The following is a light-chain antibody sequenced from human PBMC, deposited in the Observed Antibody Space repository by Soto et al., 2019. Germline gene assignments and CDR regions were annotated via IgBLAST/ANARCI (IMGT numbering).Light chain of an antibody. V-gene: IGLV3-9*01. CDR2: RNS. Sequence: SYELTQPLSVSVALGQTARITCGGNNIGSKSVHWYQQKPGQAPVLVIYRNSNRPSGIPERFSGSNSGNTATLTISRAQAGDESDYYCQVWDTSTAVVFGGGTKVTVL. CDR3: QVWDTSTAVV. CDR1: NIGSKS. J-gene: IGLJ2*01.